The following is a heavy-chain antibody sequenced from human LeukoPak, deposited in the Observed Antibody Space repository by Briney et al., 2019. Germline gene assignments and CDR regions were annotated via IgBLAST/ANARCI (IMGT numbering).Heavy chain of an antibody. Sequence: SETLSLTCTVYGGSFSGYYRSWLRQPPGKGLEWIGEINHSGSTNYNPSLKSRVTISVDTSKNQFSLKLSSVTAADTAVYYCATSKGPYYYGSHWFDPWGQGTLVTVSS. CDR1: GGSFSGYY. CDR2: INHSGST. D-gene: IGHD3-10*01. V-gene: IGHV4-34*01. CDR3: ATSKGPYYYGSHWFDP. J-gene: IGHJ5*02.